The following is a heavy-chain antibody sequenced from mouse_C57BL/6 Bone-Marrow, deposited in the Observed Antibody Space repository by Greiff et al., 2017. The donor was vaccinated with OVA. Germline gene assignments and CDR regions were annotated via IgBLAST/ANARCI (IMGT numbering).Heavy chain of an antibody. Sequence: EVKLVESGGGLVQPGESLKLSCESNEYEFPSHDMSWVRQTPEKRLELVAAINSDGGGTDYPATMERRFIISRDNTKKTLYLQMSSLRCEVTAVYYCARHWGIVTPFDYWGQGTTLTVSS. CDR2: INSDGGGT. D-gene: IGHD2-3*01. CDR3: ARHWGIVTPFDY. V-gene: IGHV5-2*01. J-gene: IGHJ2*01. CDR1: EYEFPSHD.